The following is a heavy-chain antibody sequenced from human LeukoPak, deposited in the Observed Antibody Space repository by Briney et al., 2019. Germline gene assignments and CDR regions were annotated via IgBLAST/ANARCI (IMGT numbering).Heavy chain of an antibody. Sequence: ASVKVSCKASGYTLSSYYIHWVRQAPGQGLEWMGIINPSGGSTTYAQKFQGRVTMTRDTSTSTVYMELSSLRSEDTAVYYCARDRARSTVTYYYYYGMDVWGQGTTVTVSS. V-gene: IGHV1-46*01. J-gene: IGHJ6*02. CDR2: INPSGGST. CDR1: GYTLSSYY. CDR3: ARDRARSTVTYYYYYGMDV. D-gene: IGHD4-17*01.